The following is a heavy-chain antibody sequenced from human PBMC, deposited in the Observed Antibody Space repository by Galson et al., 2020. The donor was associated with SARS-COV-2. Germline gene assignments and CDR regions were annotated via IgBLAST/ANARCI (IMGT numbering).Heavy chain of an antibody. J-gene: IGHJ6*02. CDR2: IYYSGST. V-gene: IGHV4-59*01. CDR1: GGSISSYY. Sequence: ETSETLSLTCTVSGGSISSYYWSWIRQPPGKGLEWIGYIYYSGSTNYNPSLKSRVTISIDTSKNQFSLRLSSVTAADTAVYYCAGFRFYFRHYCGLDVWGQGTTVNVSS. CDR3: AGFRFYFRHYCGLDV. D-gene: IGHD1-26*01.